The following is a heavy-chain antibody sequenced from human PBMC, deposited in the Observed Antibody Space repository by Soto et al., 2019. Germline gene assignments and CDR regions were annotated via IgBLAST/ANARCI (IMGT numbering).Heavy chain of an antibody. Sequence: GGSLRLSCAASGFTFSSYAMSWVRQAPGKGLEWVSGIRGNGSTTNYADSVKGRFTISRDNAKNTVFLQMNSLRAEDTAVYYCARDNWNTVWGQGTRVTVSS. CDR2: IRGNGSTT. CDR1: GFTFSSYA. J-gene: IGHJ3*01. V-gene: IGHV3-23*01. CDR3: ARDNWNTV. D-gene: IGHD1-20*01.